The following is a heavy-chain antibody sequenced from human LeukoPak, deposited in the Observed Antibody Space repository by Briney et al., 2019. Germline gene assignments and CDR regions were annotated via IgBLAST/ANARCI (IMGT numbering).Heavy chain of an antibody. Sequence: PSETLSLTCTVSGGSISSYYWGWVRQPPGKGLEWIGCTSHSGTTFYSPSLRSRVSISVDTSNSQFSLKLSSMTATDTAVYYCAKTTRASIRSAFDIWGQGTLVTVSS. CDR3: AKTTRASIRSAFDI. CDR1: GGSISSYY. CDR2: TSHSGTT. D-gene: IGHD1-7*01. V-gene: IGHV4-39*01. J-gene: IGHJ3*02.